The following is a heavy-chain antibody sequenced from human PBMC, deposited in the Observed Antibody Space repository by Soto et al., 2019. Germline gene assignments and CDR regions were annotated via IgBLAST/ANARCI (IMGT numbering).Heavy chain of an antibody. D-gene: IGHD3-10*01. Sequence: EASVKVSCRASGYTFSNSYIHWVRQAPGQGLESMGIINPNGGSTTYAQKVQGRVTMTRDTSTSTVDMELSSMTSEDTALYYCARDGWFYGLRIPCGLDVWGQGTTVTVSS. CDR3: ARDGWFYGLRIPCGLDV. V-gene: IGHV1-46*01. CDR1: GYTFSNSY. CDR2: INPNGGST. J-gene: IGHJ6*01.